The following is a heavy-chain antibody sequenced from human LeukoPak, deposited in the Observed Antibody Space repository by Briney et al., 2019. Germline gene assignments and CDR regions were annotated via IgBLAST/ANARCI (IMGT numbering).Heavy chain of an antibody. CDR1: GFTFSSYG. V-gene: IGHV3-33*01. Sequence: GSLRLSCAASGFTFSSYGMHWVRQAPGKGLEWVAVIWYDGSNKYYADSVKGRFTISRDNSKNTLYLQMNSLRAEDTAVYYCARATTTKRFLEWLSYYYGMDVWGQGTTVTVSS. D-gene: IGHD3-3*01. J-gene: IGHJ6*02. CDR3: ARATTTKRFLEWLSYYYGMDV. CDR2: IWYDGSNK.